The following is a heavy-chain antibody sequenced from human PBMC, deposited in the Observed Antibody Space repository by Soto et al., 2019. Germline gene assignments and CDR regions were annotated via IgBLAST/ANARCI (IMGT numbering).Heavy chain of an antibody. J-gene: IGHJ6*02. Sequence: WWSLRLSCSASVFICSRYGMHWVRQAPGKGLEWVAVISFDGSNKYYADSVKGRFTISRDNSKNTLYLQMNSLRAEDTAIYYCAKDSAIVAYGMDVWGQGTTVTVSS. D-gene: IGHD5-12*01. V-gene: IGHV3-30*18. CDR3: AKDSAIVAYGMDV. CDR1: VFICSRYG. CDR2: ISFDGSNK.